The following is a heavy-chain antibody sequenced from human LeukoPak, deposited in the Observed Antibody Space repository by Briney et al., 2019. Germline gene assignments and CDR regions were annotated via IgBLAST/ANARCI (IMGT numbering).Heavy chain of an antibody. J-gene: IGHJ6*02. V-gene: IGHV1-18*01. CDR2: ISAYNGNT. CDR3: ARDNYDILTGLSYYYYYYGMDV. CDR1: GYTFTSYG. Sequence: ASVKVSCKASGYTFTSYGISWVRQAPGQGLEWMGWISAYNGNTNYAQKLQGRVTMTTDTSTSTAYMELRSLRSDDTAVYYCARDNYDILTGLSYYYYYYGMDVWGQGITVTVSS. D-gene: IGHD3-9*01.